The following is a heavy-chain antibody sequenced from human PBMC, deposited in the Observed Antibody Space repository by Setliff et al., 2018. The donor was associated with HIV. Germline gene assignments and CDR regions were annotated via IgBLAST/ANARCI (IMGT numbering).Heavy chain of an antibody. V-gene: IGHV3-15*01. Sequence: GGSLRLSCAASGFTFSYSWMAWVRQAPGKGLEWIGRIKSKTDGGTTDYAAPVKGRFTISRDDSKSTLYLQLTTLRTEDTGFYFCTREIRDGYPRSSNWGQGTPVTVSS. CDR2: IKSKTDGGTT. CDR3: TREIRDGYPRSSN. CDR1: GFTFSYSW. D-gene: IGHD3-10*01. J-gene: IGHJ4*02.